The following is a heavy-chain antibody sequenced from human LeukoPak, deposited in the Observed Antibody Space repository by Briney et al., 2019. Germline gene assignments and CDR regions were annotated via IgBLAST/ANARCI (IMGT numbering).Heavy chain of an antibody. D-gene: IGHD4-11*01. J-gene: IGHJ6*02. CDR2: IYYSGST. CDR1: GGSISSSSYY. V-gene: IGHV4-39*07. Sequence: SETLSLTCTVSGGSISSSSYYWGWIRQPPGKGLEWIGNIYYSGSTYYNPSLKSRVIISVDTSKNQFSLKLSSVTAADTAVYYCARIDYRDYYYGMDVWGQGTTVTVSS. CDR3: ARIDYRDYYYGMDV.